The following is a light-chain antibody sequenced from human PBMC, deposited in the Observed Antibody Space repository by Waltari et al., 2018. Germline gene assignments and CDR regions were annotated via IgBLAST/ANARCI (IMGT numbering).Light chain of an antibody. J-gene: IGKJ4*01. CDR3: QQYDNLPSLT. V-gene: IGKV1-33*01. Sequence: DIQMTQSPSSLSASVGDRVTITCQASQDISNYLNWYQQKPGKAPKLLIYDASNLETGVPSRFSGCGSGTDFTFTISSLQPEDIATYYCQQYDNLPSLTFGGGTKVEIK. CDR2: DAS. CDR1: QDISNY.